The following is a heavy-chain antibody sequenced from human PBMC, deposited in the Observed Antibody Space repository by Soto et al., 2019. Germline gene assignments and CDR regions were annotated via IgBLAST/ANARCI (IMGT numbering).Heavy chain of an antibody. V-gene: IGHV4-4*07. CDR2: VFSSVRA. D-gene: IGHD2-21*02. Sequence: PAETLGLACSVSVVSVTIYTWNWVRQPANKGLEWTRRVFSSVRATYSPSLKSRVRISMDTPENRISLKLDSVTAADAGVYYCTRDGMTTGDTWAQGTLVTAPQ. CDR3: TRDGMTTGDT. J-gene: IGHJ4*02. CDR1: VVSVTIYT.